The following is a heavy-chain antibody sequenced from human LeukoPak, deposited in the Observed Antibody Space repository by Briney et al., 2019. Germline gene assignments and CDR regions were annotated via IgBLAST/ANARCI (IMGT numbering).Heavy chain of an antibody. J-gene: IGHJ4*02. Sequence: GASVKVSCKASGYTFTGYYMHWVRQAPGQGLEWMGWVNPDSGGTNYAQEFQGRVTMTRDTSISTAYMELSTLRSDDTAVYYCVRGDVWGSYRELYSHWGQGTLVTVSS. V-gene: IGHV1-2*02. CDR2: VNPDSGGT. CDR1: GYTFTGYY. D-gene: IGHD3-16*02. CDR3: VRGDVWGSYRELYSH.